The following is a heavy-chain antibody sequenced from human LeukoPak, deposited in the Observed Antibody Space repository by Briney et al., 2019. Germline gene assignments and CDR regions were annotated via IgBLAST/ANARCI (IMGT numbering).Heavy chain of an antibody. V-gene: IGHV4-59*01. D-gene: IGHD3-3*01. CDR1: GGSISNYY. CDR3: ARTREWLWYYFDY. Sequence: SETLSLTCTVSGGSISNYYWGWIRQPPGKGLEWIGYIYYSGSTNYNPSLKSRVTISIDTSKNHFSLRLSSVTAADTAVYYCARTREWLWYYFDYWGQGTLVTVSS. CDR2: IYYSGST. J-gene: IGHJ4*02.